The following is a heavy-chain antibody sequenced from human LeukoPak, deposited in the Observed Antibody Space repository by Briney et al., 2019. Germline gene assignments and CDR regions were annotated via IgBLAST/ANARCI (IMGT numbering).Heavy chain of an antibody. J-gene: IGHJ5*02. V-gene: IGHV1-18*01. D-gene: IGHD6-6*01. Sequence: ASVKVSRKASGYTFTTYGISWVRLAPGQGLEWMGWISAYNGNTNYAPQFPGRVTMTTDTSMSTAYMELRSLRSDDTAVYYCARDLIAVRPGWFDPWGQGSLVTVSS. CDR2: ISAYNGNT. CDR3: ARDLIAVRPGWFDP. CDR1: GYTFTTYG.